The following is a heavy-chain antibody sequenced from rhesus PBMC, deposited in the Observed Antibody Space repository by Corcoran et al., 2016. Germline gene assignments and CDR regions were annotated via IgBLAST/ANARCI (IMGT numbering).Heavy chain of an antibody. J-gene: IGHJ5-1*01. D-gene: IGHD2-39*02. V-gene: IGHV4-173*01. CDR3: ARSGWTSWDNRFDV. CDR2: ISVSGGGT. Sequence: QLQLQESGPGLVKPLETLSLTCVVSDGSLSNTHWNWIRQPPGQGLVWMARISVSGGGTDYNPSLKSLVTISRDMSKNQFSLKVNSVTAADTAVYYCARSGWTSWDNRFDVWGAGVLVTVSS. CDR1: DGSLSNTH.